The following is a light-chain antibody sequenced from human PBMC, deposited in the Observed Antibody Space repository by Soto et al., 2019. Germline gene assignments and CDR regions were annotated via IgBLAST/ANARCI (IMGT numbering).Light chain of an antibody. CDR2: DVT. J-gene: IGLJ1*01. CDR1: SRDVGGYNF. CDR3: SSYTTSNTRQIV. Sequence: QSALTQPASVSGSPGQSITISCTGTSRDVGGYNFVSWYQQHPGKAPKLMIYDVTNRPSGVSNPFSGSKSGNTASLTISGLQPEDEADYYCSSYTTSNTRQIVFGTGTKVTVL. V-gene: IGLV2-14*01.